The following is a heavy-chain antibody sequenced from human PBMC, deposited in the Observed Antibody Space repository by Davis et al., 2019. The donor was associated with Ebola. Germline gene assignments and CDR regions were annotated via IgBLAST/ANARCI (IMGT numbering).Heavy chain of an antibody. V-gene: IGHV4-34*01. CDR1: GGSFNTYY. CDR2: INHSGTT. Sequence: PSETLSLTCAASGGSFNTYYWTWIRQPPGKGLEWIGEINHSGTTKYNPSLKSRVTLSVDTSKNQFFLKLSSVTAADTAVYYCERGPPYYDSSGSYDWWGQGALVTVSS. J-gene: IGHJ4*02. D-gene: IGHD3-22*01. CDR3: ERGPPYYDSSGSYDW.